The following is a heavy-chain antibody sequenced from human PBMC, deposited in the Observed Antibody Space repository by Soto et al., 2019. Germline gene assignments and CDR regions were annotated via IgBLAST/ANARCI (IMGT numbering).Heavy chain of an antibody. Sequence: LGESLKISCKGSGYSFTSYWIAWVRQMPGKGLEWMGVIYAGDSDIRYSPSFQGQVTISVDKSISTAYLQWSSLKASDTAMYYCARQHDSGSYYPFDYWGQGTLVTVSS. CDR1: GYSFTSYW. D-gene: IGHD3-10*01. CDR2: IYAGDSDI. CDR3: ARQHDSGSYYPFDY. V-gene: IGHV5-51*01. J-gene: IGHJ4*02.